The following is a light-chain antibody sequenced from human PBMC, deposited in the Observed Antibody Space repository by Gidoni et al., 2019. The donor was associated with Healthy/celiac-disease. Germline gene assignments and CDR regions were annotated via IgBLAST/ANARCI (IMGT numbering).Light chain of an antibody. CDR3: QQYYSIPCS. V-gene: IGKV4-1*01. J-gene: IGKJ2*04. CDR2: WAY. CDR1: QSVLYSSNNKNY. Sequence: DIVMTQSPDYLPVALGERATINCKSSQSVLYSSNNKNYLAWYQQKPGQSPKLVIYWAYTRESGVPDRFSGSGYGTDFTLTISSLQAEDVAVYYCQQYYSIPCSFGQGTKLEIK.